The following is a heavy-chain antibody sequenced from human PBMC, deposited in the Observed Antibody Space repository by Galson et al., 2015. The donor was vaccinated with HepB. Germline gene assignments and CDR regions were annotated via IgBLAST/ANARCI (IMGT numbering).Heavy chain of an antibody. CDR1: GGTFSNYA. CDR2: IIPIFDTA. CDR3: ARVVDTSMVGGYYFDY. D-gene: IGHD5-18*01. J-gene: IGHJ4*02. Sequence: SVKVSCKASGGTFSNYAITWVRQAPGQGLEWMGGIIPIFDTANYAQKFQGRVTIIADGSTSTAYMELSSLRSEDTAMYYCARVVDTSMVGGYYFDYWGQGTLVTVSS. V-gene: IGHV1-69*13.